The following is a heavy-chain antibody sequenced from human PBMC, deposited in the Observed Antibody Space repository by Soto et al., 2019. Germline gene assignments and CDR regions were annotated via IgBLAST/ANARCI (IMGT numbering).Heavy chain of an antibody. CDR2: ISPSSTFI. Sequence: GGSLRLSCLASGFTFSLYSMVWVRRPPGKGLEWVSSISPSSTFIYYADSLQGRFSISRDNAKNSLYLQMDSLRVEDTATYFCVRARATDSRPDYWGQGSLVTVSS. CDR1: GFTFSLYS. D-gene: IGHD3-22*01. V-gene: IGHV3-21*01. J-gene: IGHJ4*02. CDR3: VRARATDSRPDY.